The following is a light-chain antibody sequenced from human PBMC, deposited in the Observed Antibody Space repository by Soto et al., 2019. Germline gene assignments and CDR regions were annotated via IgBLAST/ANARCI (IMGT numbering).Light chain of an antibody. V-gene: IGLV1-51*01. CDR3: GTWDSSLSAGV. J-gene: IGLJ1*01. CDR1: SSNIGGNS. Sequence: QSVLTQPPSVSAAPGQKVTISCSGSSSNIGGNSVSWYQQLPGTAPKLLIYDDNKRPSGIPDRFSGSKSGTSATLGITGFQTGDEADYCCGTWDSSLSAGVFGTGTKVTVL. CDR2: DDN.